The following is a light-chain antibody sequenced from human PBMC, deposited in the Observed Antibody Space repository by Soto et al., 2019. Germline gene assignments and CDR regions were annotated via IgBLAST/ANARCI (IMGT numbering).Light chain of an antibody. J-gene: IGKJ1*01. CDR3: QQYNSYWT. Sequence: DIQMTQSPSTLSASVGDRVTITCRASQSISSWLAWYQQKPGKAPKLLVYKASSLESGVPSRFSGSGAGTEFTLNSSSLQRDDFATYCCQQYNSYWTFGQGTKVGIQ. CDR1: QSISSW. V-gene: IGKV1-5*03. CDR2: KAS.